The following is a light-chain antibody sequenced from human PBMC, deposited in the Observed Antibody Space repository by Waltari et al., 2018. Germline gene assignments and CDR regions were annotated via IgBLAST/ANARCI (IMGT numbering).Light chain of an antibody. Sequence: QSALTQPASVSGSPGQSITISCTGSSSDVGTYKFVSWYQQHPGKAPNLMIYEINQRPTGIVNRLSGSKFGNTAVLTISGLQTDDEADYYCCSYVTGDTWVFGGGTRVAVL. CDR3: CSYVTGDTWV. CDR1: SSDVGTYKF. J-gene: IGLJ3*02. V-gene: IGLV2-23*02. CDR2: EIN.